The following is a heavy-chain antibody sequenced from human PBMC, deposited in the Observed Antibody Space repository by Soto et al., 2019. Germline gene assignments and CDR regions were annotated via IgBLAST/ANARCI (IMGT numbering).Heavy chain of an antibody. V-gene: IGHV4-59*01. CDR1: GGSISTYY. CDR2: IYYNGNS. CDR3: AREQYNWKL. J-gene: IGHJ4*02. D-gene: IGHD1-20*01. Sequence: SETLSLTCTVSGGSISTYYWSWIRQPPGKGLEWLGYIYYNGNSYYNPSLKSRLTMSVDTSKNQFSLRLSSATAADTAVYYCAREQYNWKLWGQGTLVTVSS.